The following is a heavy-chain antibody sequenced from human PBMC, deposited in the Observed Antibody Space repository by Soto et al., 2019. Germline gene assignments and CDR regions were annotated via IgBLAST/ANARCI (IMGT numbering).Heavy chain of an antibody. CDR2: ISGSGDTT. D-gene: IGHD5-12*01. V-gene: IGHV3-23*01. CDR3: AKVKTWTYLDF. J-gene: IGHJ4*02. CDR1: GFTFTNYA. Sequence: PGGSLRLSCAASGFTFTNYAMTWVRQALGRGLEWVSSISGSGDTTYYADAVEGRFTISRDNSKSTLYLQMDSLRAEDTALYYCAKVKTWTYLDFWGQGALVTVSS.